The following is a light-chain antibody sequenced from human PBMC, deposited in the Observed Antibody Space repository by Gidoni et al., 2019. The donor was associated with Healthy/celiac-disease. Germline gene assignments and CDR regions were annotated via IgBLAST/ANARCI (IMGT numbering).Light chain of an antibody. CDR3: SSYTRSSTWV. CDR1: SSDVGGYNY. J-gene: IGLJ3*02. Sequence: QSALTQHASGSGSPGQSITISCTGTSSDVGGYNYVSWYQPHPGKAPKLMIYEVSNRPSGVSNRFSGSKSGNTASLTISGLQAEDEADYYCSSYTRSSTWVFGGGTKLTVL. CDR2: EVS. V-gene: IGLV2-14*01.